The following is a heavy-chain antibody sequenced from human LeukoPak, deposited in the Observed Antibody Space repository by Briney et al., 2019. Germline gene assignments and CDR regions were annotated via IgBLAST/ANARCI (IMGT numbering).Heavy chain of an antibody. CDR1: GFTFSSYS. V-gene: IGHV3-23*01. CDR2: ISRGGDDI. CDR3: AKGLYSSSWYYFDY. J-gene: IGHJ4*02. D-gene: IGHD6-13*01. Sequence: PGGSLRLSCAASGFTFSSYSMNWVRQAPGKGLEWVSVISRGGDDIYYADSVKGRFTISRENSKSTLYLQMNSLRAENTAVYYCAKGLYSSSWYYFDYWGQGTLVTVSS.